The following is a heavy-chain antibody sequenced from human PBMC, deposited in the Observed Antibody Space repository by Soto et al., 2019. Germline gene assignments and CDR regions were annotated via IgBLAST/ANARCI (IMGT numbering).Heavy chain of an antibody. Sequence: ASVTVCCKASGYTFTSYAMQWVRQAPGQRLEWMGWINAGNGNTKYSQKFQGRVTITRDTSASTAYMELSSLRSEDTAVYYCARDLGGWPDYWGQGTLVTVSS. CDR3: ARDLGGWPDY. CDR2: INAGNGNT. D-gene: IGHD2-15*01. J-gene: IGHJ4*02. V-gene: IGHV1-3*01. CDR1: GYTFTSYA.